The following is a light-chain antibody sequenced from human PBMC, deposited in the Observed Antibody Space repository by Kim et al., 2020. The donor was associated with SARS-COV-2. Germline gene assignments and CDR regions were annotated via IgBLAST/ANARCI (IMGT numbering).Light chain of an antibody. J-gene: IGLJ3*02. CDR3: QTWGTGIGV. CDR2: LNSDGSH. Sequence: ASVKLTCTLSSGHSSYAIAWHQQQPEKGPRYLMNLNSDGSHTKGDGIPDRFSGSSSGAERYLTISSLQSEDEADYYCQTWGTGIGVFGGGTKVTVL. V-gene: IGLV4-69*01. CDR1: SGHSSYA.